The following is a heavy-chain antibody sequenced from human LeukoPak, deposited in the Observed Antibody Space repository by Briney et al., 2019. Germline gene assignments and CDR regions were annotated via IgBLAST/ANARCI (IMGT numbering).Heavy chain of an antibody. CDR2: IWYDGSNK. CDR1: GFTFSSYG. V-gene: IGHV3-33*01. J-gene: IGHJ1*01. CDR3: ARPLDWNCGGDCHNFQH. D-gene: IGHD2-21*02. Sequence: PGGSLRLSCAASGFTFSSYGMHWVRQAPGKGLEWVAVIWYDGSNKYYAESVKGRFTISRDNSKNTLYLQMNSLRAEDTAVYYCARPLDWNCGGDCHNFQHWGQGTLVTVSS.